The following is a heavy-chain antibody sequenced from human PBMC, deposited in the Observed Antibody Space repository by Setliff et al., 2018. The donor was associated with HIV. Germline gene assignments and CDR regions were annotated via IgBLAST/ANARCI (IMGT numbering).Heavy chain of an antibody. Sequence: GGSLRLSCAASGLTFSTSWMQWVRQSPGEGLLWVSRISPDGSVINYAGSVKGRFTISRDNAKNTLYLQMNGLRAEDTAVYYCVRGIVGASVFNYWGQGTQVTVSS. CDR1: GLTFSTSW. D-gene: IGHD1-26*01. J-gene: IGHJ4*02. CDR2: ISPDGSVI. CDR3: VRGIVGASVFNY. V-gene: IGHV3-74*01.